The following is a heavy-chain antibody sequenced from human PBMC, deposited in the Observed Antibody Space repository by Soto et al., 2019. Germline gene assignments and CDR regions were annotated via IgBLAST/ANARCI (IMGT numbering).Heavy chain of an antibody. V-gene: IGHV4-30-4*01. J-gene: IGHJ6*02. CDR2: IYYSGST. Sequence: PSETLSLTCTVSGGSIGSGDYYWSWIRQPPGKGLEWIGYIYYSGSTYYNPSLKSRVTISVDTSKNQFSLKLSSVTAADTAVYYCARNGDSTGTFYYGMDVWGQGTTVTVSS. CDR3: ARNGDSTGTFYYGMDV. CDR1: GGSIGSGDYY. D-gene: IGHD4-17*01.